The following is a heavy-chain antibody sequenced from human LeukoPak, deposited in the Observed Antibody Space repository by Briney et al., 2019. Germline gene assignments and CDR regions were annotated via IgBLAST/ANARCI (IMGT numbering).Heavy chain of an antibody. CDR3: ASMYNWNDGT. V-gene: IGHV3-30-3*01. CDR1: GFTFSSYA. Sequence: PGGSLRLSCAASGFTFSSYAMHWVRQAPGKGLEWVAVISYDGSNKYYADSVKGRFTISRDNSKNSLYLQMNSLRAEDTAVYYCASMYNWNDGTWGQGTLVTVSS. J-gene: IGHJ5*02. CDR2: ISYDGSNK. D-gene: IGHD1-20*01.